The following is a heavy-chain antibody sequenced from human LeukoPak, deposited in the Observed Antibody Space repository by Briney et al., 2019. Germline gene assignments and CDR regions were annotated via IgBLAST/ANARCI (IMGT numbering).Heavy chain of an antibody. Sequence: GASVKVSCKASGGTFSSYAISWVRQAPGQGLEWRGGIIPIFGTANYAQKFQGRATITADESTSTAYMELSSLRSEDTAVYYCARSGVVATIADRWFDPWGQGTLVTVSS. V-gene: IGHV1-69*13. J-gene: IGHJ5*02. CDR1: GGTFSSYA. CDR2: IIPIFGTA. CDR3: ARSGVVATIADRWFDP. D-gene: IGHD5-12*01.